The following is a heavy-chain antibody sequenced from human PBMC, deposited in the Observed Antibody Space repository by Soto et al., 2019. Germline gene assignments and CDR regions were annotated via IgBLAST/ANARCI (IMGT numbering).Heavy chain of an antibody. D-gene: IGHD6-13*01. Sequence: PGGSLRLSCAASGFTFSSYGMHWVRQAPGKGLEWVAVISYDGSNKFYADSVKGRFTISRDNSKNTLYLQMNSLRAEDTAVYYCAREAPYSSSWYTNPHFDYWGQGT. CDR3: AREAPYSSSWYTNPHFDY. V-gene: IGHV3-30*03. J-gene: IGHJ4*02. CDR1: GFTFSSYG. CDR2: ISYDGSNK.